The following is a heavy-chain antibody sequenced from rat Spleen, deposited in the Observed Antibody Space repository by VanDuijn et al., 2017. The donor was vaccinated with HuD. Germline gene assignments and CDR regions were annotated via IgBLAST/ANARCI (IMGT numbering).Heavy chain of an antibody. V-gene: IGHV5-27*01. CDR2: IKTGGGNT. J-gene: IGHJ2*01. Sequence: EVQLVESGGGLVQPGRSLKLSCAASGFTFSNYYMAWVRQAPTKGLEWVAYIKTGGGNTYYRDSVRGRFTISRNNAKSTLYLQMDSLRSEDTATYYCTTANNGGFSELYYFDYWGQGVMVTVSS. D-gene: IGHD1-11*01. CDR1: GFTFSNYY. CDR3: TTANNGGFSELYYFDY.